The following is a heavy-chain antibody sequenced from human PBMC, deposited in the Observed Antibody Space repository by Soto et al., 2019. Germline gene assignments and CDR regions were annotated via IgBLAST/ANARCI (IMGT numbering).Heavy chain of an antibody. CDR3: VLQLWPQGQVDY. V-gene: IGHV1-69*13. D-gene: IGHD5-18*01. CDR1: GGTFSSYA. Sequence: SVKVSCKASGGTFSSYAISWVRQAPGQGLEWMGGIIPIFGTANYAQKFQGRVTITADESTSTAYMELSSLRSEDTAVYYCVLQLWPQGQVDYWGQGTLGTVSS. J-gene: IGHJ4*02. CDR2: IIPIFGTA.